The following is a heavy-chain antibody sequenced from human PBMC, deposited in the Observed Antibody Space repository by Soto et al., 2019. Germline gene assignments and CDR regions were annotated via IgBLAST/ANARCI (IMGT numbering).Heavy chain of an antibody. CDR3: ARDQKAGHCSGGSCHYYYGMDV. CDR2: ISYDGSNK. J-gene: IGHJ6*02. Sequence: QVQLVESGGGVVQPGTSLRLSCTASGFTFSNHSMHWVRQAPGKGLEWVAVISYDGSNKYYADSGKGRFTISRDNSKNTLSVQMNSLRAEDTAVYYCARDQKAGHCSGGSCHYYYGMDVWGQGTTVTVSS. D-gene: IGHD2-15*01. V-gene: IGHV3-30-3*01. CDR1: GFTFSNHS.